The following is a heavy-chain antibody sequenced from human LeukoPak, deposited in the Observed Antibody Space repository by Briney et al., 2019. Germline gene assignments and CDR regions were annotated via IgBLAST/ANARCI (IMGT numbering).Heavy chain of an antibody. CDR2: IIPIFGTA. J-gene: IGHJ4*02. V-gene: IGHV1-69*05. CDR1: GYTFTGYY. Sequence: ASVKVSCKASGYTFTGYYMHWVRQAPGQGLEWMGGIIPIFGTANYAQKFQGRVTITTDESTSTAYMELSSLRSEDTAVYYCARAPGLYYFDYWGQGTLVTVSS. CDR3: ARAPGLYYFDY.